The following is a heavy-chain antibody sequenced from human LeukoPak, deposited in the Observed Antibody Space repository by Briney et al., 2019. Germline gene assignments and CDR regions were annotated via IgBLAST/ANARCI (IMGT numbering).Heavy chain of an antibody. Sequence: PSETLSLTCTVSGGSISSYYWSWIRQHPGKGLEWIGYIYYSGSTYYNPSLKSRVTISVDTSKNQFSLKLSSVTAADTAVYYCARAGYYYDSSGYYTHWGQGTLVTVSS. V-gene: IGHV4-59*06. D-gene: IGHD3-22*01. J-gene: IGHJ4*02. CDR3: ARAGYYYDSSGYYTH. CDR1: GGSISSYY. CDR2: IYYSGST.